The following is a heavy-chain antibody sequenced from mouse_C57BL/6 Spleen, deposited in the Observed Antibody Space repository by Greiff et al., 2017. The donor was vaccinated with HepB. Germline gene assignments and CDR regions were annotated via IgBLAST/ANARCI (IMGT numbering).Heavy chain of an antibody. V-gene: IGHV1-52*01. J-gene: IGHJ2*01. CDR3: ARGLRQYYFDY. D-gene: IGHD1-1*01. Sequence: QVQLQQPGAELVRPGSSVKLSCKASGYTFTSYWMHWVKQRPIQGLEWIGNIDPSDSETHYNQKFKDKATLTVDKSSSTAYMQLSSLTSEDSAVYYCARGLRQYYFDYRGQGTTLTVSS. CDR1: GYTFTSYW. CDR2: IDPSDSET.